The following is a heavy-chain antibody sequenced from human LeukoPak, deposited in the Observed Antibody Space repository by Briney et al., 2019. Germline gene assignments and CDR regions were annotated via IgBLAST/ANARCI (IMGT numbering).Heavy chain of an antibody. CDR2: IISSSGRTT. J-gene: IGHJ4*02. D-gene: IGHD5-18*01. CDR1: GFSFRMYE. CDR3: ARSGYSLYFDY. V-gene: IGHV3-48*03. Sequence: GGSLRLSCAASGFSFRMYEMNWVRQAPGKGLEWISYIISSSGRTTYYADSVKGRFTISRDNAKNALYLQMNSLRVEDTAIYYCARSGYSLYFDYWGQGTLVTVSS.